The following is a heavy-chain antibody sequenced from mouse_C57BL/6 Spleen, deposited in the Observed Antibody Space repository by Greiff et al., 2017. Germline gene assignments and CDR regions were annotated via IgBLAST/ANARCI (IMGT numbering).Heavy chain of an antibody. CDR2: IFPGSGST. Sequence: QVQLKQSGPELVKPGASVKISCKASGYTFTDYYINWVKQRPGQGLEWIGWIFPGSGSTYYNEKFKGKATLTVDKSSSTAYMLLSSLTSEDSAVYFCARSGDYDGAWFAYWGQGTLVTVSA. J-gene: IGHJ3*01. CDR3: ARSGDYDGAWFAY. D-gene: IGHD2-4*01. V-gene: IGHV1-75*01. CDR1: GYTFTDYY.